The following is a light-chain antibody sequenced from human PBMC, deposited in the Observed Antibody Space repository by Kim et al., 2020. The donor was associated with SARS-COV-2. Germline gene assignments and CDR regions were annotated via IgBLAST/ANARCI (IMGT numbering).Light chain of an antibody. J-gene: IGLJ3*02. CDR3: ETWDSYTRV. CDR1: SGHTAYI. V-gene: IGLV4-60*03. Sequence: QPVLTQSSSASASLGSSVKLPCTLSSGHTAYIVTWHQQQPGKAPRYLMKLEGSGDYTRGSGVSDRFSGSSSGPDRYLTISNVQSEDEADYYCETWDSYTRVFGGGTQLTVL. CDR2: LEGSGDY.